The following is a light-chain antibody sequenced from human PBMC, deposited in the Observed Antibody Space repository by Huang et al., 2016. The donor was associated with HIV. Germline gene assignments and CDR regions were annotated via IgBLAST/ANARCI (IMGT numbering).Light chain of an antibody. CDR3: QQYYSVPQT. CDR1: QSLLYTLNNKNY. J-gene: IGKJ1*01. V-gene: IGKV4-1*01. Sequence: DIVMTQSPDFLSVSPGERATINCKSSQSLLYTLNNKNYLAWFQQRAGRPPKLILYWSTTRESGMSDRFSGSGSGTDCTLTIDNVQAEDVAIYFCQQYYSVPQTFGRGTKVEIK. CDR2: WST.